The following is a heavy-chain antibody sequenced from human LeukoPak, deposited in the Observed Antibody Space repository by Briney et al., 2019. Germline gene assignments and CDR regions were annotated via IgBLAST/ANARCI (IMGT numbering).Heavy chain of an antibody. D-gene: IGHD6-25*01. Sequence: TCXXYGGSFSGYYWSWIRQPPGKGLEWIGYIYYSGSTNYNPSLTSRVTISVDTSKNQFSLKLSSVTAADTAVYYCARVRSARPYYYGMDVWGQGTTVTVSS. V-gene: IGHV4-59*01. CDR2: IYYSGST. J-gene: IGHJ6*02. CDR1: GGSFSGYY. CDR3: ARVRSARPYYYGMDV.